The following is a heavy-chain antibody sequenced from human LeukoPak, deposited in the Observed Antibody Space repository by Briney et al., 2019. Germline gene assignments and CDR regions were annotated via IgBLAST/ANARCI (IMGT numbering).Heavy chain of an antibody. CDR1: GGSIGSYY. CDR2: IYYSGST. V-gene: IGHV4-59*01. D-gene: IGHD5-18*01. CDR3: ARGSYGYPFDY. J-gene: IGHJ4*02. Sequence: PSETLSLTCTVSGGSIGSYYWNWIRQPPGRGLEWIGYIYYSGSTNYNPSLKSRVTISVDTSKNQFSLKLSSLTAADTAVYYCARGSYGYPFDYWGQGTLVTVSS.